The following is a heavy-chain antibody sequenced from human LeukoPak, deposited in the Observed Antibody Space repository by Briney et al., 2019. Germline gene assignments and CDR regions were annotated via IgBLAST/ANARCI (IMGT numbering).Heavy chain of an antibody. CDR1: GFTFSSYA. CDR3: AKIPYDYIWGSYRYRDDAFDI. V-gene: IGHV3-23*01. J-gene: IGHJ3*02. D-gene: IGHD3-16*02. CDR2: ISGSGGST. Sequence: PGGSLRLSCAASGFTFSSYAMSWVRQAPGKGLEWVSAISGSGGSTYYADSVKGRFTISRDNSKNTLYLQMNSLRAEDTVVYYCAKIPYDYIWGSYRYRDDAFDIWGQGTMVTVSS.